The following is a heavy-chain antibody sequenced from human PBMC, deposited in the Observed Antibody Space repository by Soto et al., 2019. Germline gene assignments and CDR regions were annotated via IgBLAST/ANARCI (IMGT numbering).Heavy chain of an antibody. V-gene: IGHV3-11*01. Sequence: GGSLRLSCAASGFTFSDYYMSWIRQAPGKGLEWVSYISSSGSTIYYADSVKGRFTISRDNAKNSLYLQMNSLRAEDTAVYYCAREALDILTGGDYYYGMDVWGQGTTVTVSS. J-gene: IGHJ6*02. CDR1: GFTFSDYY. D-gene: IGHD3-9*01. CDR2: ISSSGSTI. CDR3: AREALDILTGGDYYYGMDV.